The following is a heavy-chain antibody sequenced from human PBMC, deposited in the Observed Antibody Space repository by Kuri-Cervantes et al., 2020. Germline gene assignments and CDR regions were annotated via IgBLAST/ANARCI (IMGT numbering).Heavy chain of an antibody. Sequence: GGSLRLSCAASGFTFSSYWMSWVRQAPGKGLEWVANIKQDGSEKYYVDSVKGRFTISRDNAKNSLYLQMNSLRAEDTAVYYCAKMGQVWFGEDWFDPWGQGTLVTVSS. CDR2: IKQDGSEK. CDR3: AKMGQVWFGEDWFDP. CDR1: GFTFSSYW. J-gene: IGHJ5*02. V-gene: IGHV3-7*03. D-gene: IGHD3-10*01.